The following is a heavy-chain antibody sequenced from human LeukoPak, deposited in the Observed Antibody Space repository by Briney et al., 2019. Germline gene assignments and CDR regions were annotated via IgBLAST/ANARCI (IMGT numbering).Heavy chain of an antibody. Sequence: GGSLRLSCAASGFTFSSYAMSWVRQAPGKGLEWVSAISGSGGSTYYADSVKGRFTISRDNSKNTLYLQMNSLRAEDTAVYYCAKGHSSNWDLSNFDYWGQGSLVTVSS. D-gene: IGHD6-13*01. CDR3: AKGHSSNWDLSNFDY. CDR1: GFTFSSYA. CDR2: ISGSGGST. V-gene: IGHV3-23*01. J-gene: IGHJ4*02.